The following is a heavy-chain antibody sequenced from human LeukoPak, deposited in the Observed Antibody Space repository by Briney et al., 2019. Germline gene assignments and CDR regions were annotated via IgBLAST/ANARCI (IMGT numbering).Heavy chain of an antibody. Sequence: KPSETLSLTCTVSGGSISSSSYYWGWIRQPPGKGLEWIGSIYYSGSPYYNPSLKSRVTISVDTSKNQFSLKLSSVTAADTAVYYCARVQGYGDYGGASWYFDLWGRGTLVTVSS. D-gene: IGHD4-17*01. J-gene: IGHJ2*01. CDR1: GGSISSSSYY. CDR2: IYYSGSP. V-gene: IGHV4-39*07. CDR3: ARVQGYGDYGGASWYFDL.